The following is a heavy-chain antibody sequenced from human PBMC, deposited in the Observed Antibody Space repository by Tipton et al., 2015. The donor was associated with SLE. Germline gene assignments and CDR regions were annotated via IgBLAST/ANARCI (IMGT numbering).Heavy chain of an antibody. Sequence: QVQLVQSGAEVKRPGASVKVSCTSSGHTYSSYGINWVRQAPGQGLEWMGWISLYNGKKDYAQKVQGRLTMTADTSTSTAYMELRSLRSDDTAVYYCARSHYYDILSGEEHYYGMDVWGQGTAVTVSS. V-gene: IGHV1-18*01. CDR2: ISLYNGKK. D-gene: IGHD3-9*01. J-gene: IGHJ6*02. CDR3: ARSHYYDILSGEEHYYGMDV. CDR1: GHTYSSYG.